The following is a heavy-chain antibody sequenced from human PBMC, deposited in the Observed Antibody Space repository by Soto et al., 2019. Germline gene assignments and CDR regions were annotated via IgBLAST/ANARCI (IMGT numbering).Heavy chain of an antibody. V-gene: IGHV3-30-3*01. Sequence: GGSLRLSCAASGFTFSTYAMQWVRQAPGKGLEWVAVISSDGTNKYYADSVKGRFTVSRDNSKNTVYLQMNSLRAEDMAVYYCARDFLGQGSFDYWGQGTLVTVSS. J-gene: IGHJ4*02. CDR1: GFTFSTYA. CDR2: ISSDGTNK. CDR3: ARDFLGQGSFDY. D-gene: IGHD3-10*01.